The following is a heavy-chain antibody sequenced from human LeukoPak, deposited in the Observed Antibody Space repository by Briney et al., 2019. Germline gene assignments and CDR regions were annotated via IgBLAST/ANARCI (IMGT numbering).Heavy chain of an antibody. CDR2: ISGSGDST. Sequence: GGSLRLSCAASGFTFSSYAMSWVRQAPGKGREWVSAISGSGDSTYYADSVKGRFTISRDNSKNTLYLQMNSLRAEDTAVYYCAKWELGIGYYFDYWGQGTLVTVSS. CDR3: AKWELGIGYYFDY. V-gene: IGHV3-23*01. D-gene: IGHD7-27*01. CDR1: GFTFSSYA. J-gene: IGHJ4*02.